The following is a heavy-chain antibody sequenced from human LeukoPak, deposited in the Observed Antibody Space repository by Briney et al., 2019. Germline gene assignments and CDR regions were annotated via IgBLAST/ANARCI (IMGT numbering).Heavy chain of an antibody. CDR1: GGSFSGYY. J-gene: IGHJ4*02. Sequence: RTSETLSLTCAVYGGSFSGYYWSWIRQPPGKGLEWIGEINHSGSTNYNPSLKSRVTISVDTSKNQFSLKLSSVTAADTAVYYCARGPDWGQGTLVTVSS. CDR2: INHSGST. CDR3: ARGPD. V-gene: IGHV4-34*01.